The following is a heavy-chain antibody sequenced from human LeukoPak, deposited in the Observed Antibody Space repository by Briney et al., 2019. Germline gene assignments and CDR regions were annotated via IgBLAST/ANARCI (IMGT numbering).Heavy chain of an antibody. V-gene: IGHV4-39*07. CDR3: ARGEQQSWFDP. CDR2: IYHSGST. J-gene: IGHJ5*02. CDR1: GVSISSTSNQ. D-gene: IGHD6-13*01. Sequence: SETLSLTCTVSGVSISSTSNQWGWIRQPRGKGLEWIGSIYHSGSTYYNPSLKSRVTISVDTSKNQFSLKLSSVTAADTAVYYCARGEQQSWFDPWGQGTLVTVSS.